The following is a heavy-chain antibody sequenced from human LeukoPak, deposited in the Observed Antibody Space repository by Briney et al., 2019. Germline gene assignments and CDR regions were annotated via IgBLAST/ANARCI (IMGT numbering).Heavy chain of an antibody. CDR3: ARALYRVGWFDP. Sequence: HPGGSLRLSCAASGFTFSDYYMSWVRQAPGKGLVWVSRINSDGSSTSYADSVKGRFTISRDNAKNTLYLQMNSLRAEDTAVYYCARALYRVGWFDPWGQGTLVTVSS. CDR1: GFTFSDYY. V-gene: IGHV3-74*01. CDR2: INSDGSST. J-gene: IGHJ5*02. D-gene: IGHD1-26*01.